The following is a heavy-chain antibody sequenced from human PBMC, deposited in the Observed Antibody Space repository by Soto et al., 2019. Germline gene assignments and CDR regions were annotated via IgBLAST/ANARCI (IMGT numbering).Heavy chain of an antibody. CDR1: GYTFTSYY. CDR2: INPSGGST. J-gene: IGHJ6*02. D-gene: IGHD2-15*01. Sequence: QVQLVQSGAEVKKPGASVKVSCKASGYTFTSYYMHWVRQAPGQGLEWMGIINPSGGSTSYAQKLQRRVTMTRDTSTSTVYMELSRLRSEDTAVYYCARDLTGYCSGGSCYSHYYGMDVWGQGTTVTVSS. V-gene: IGHV1-46*04. CDR3: ARDLTGYCSGGSCYSHYYGMDV.